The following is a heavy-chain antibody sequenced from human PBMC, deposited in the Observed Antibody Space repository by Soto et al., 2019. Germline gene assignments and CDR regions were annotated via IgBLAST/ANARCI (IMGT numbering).Heavy chain of an antibody. Sequence: SQTLSLTCVISGDSVSIYSGAWNWIRQSPSRGLEWLGRTYYRSKWYYDYAESVKSRIIISVDTSKNQFSLQLNSVTPEDAAVYYCANDPGYSLXYWGQGIQVTVSS. CDR1: GDSVSIYSGA. J-gene: IGHJ4*02. CDR2: TYYRSKWYY. CDR3: ANDPGYSLXY. V-gene: IGHV6-1*01. D-gene: IGHD5-12*01.